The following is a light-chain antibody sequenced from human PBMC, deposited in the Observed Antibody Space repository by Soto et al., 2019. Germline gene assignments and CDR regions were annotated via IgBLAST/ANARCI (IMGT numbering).Light chain of an antibody. J-gene: IGKJ2*01. CDR1: QCVSSY. Sequence: EIVVTQSPATLSVSPGERATLSCRASQCVSSYLAWYQQKPGQAPRLLIYGVSTRATGIPARFSGSGSVTDFTLTISSLQSEDFAVYYCQQYKNWPPMYTFGQGTKLEIK. V-gene: IGKV3D-15*01. CDR2: GVS. CDR3: QQYKNWPPMYT.